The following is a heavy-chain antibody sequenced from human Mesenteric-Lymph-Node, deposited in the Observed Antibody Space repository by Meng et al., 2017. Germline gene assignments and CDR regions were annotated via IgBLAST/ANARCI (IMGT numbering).Heavy chain of an antibody. D-gene: IGHD3-10*01. CDR1: GGTFSSYA. V-gene: IGHV1-69*01. CDR3: ARAFQFGELLGTFDP. Sequence: GRLGQVGAEVKKPGSSGKVSCKASGGTFSSYAISWVRQASGQGLEWMGGIIPIFGTANYAQKFQGRVTITADESTSTAYMELSSLRSEDTAVYYCARAFQFGELLGTFDPWGQGTLVTVS. CDR2: IIPIFGTA. J-gene: IGHJ5*02.